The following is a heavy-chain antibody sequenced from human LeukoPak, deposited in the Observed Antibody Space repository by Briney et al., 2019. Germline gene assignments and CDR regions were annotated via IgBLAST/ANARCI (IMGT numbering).Heavy chain of an antibody. D-gene: IGHD3-3*01. CDR2: IYYSGST. V-gene: IGHV4-39*07. Sequence: SETLSLTCAVSGGSISSSSYYWGWIRQPPGKGLEWIGSIYYSGSTYYNPSLKSRVTISVDTSKNQFSLKLSSVTAADTAVYYCAREVRALFGVVIYYFDYWGQGTLVTVSS. CDR3: AREVRALFGVVIYYFDY. J-gene: IGHJ4*02. CDR1: GGSISSSSYY.